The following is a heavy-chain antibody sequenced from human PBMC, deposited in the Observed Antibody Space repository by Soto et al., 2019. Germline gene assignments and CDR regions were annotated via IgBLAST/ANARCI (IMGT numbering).Heavy chain of an antibody. V-gene: IGHV4-31*03. D-gene: IGHD3-10*01. CDR2: IYYSGST. CDR3: ARATKYDYGSGSHHV. J-gene: IGHJ6*02. Sequence: QVQLQASGPGLVEPSQTLSLTCTVSGGSISSGTYYWSWIRQHPGKGLEWIGYIYYSGSTYYNPSLKPRVTISIDTSKKQFSLKLSSVTAADTGVYSCARATKYDYGSGSHHVWGQGTTVTVSS. CDR1: GGSISSGTYY.